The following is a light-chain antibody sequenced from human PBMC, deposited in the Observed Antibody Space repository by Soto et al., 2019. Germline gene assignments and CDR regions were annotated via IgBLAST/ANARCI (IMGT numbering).Light chain of an antibody. J-gene: IGKJ1*01. CDR3: QHYEASFAA. CDR2: DAS. V-gene: IGKV3-20*01. CDR1: QSVSST. Sequence: EIVLTQSPGTLSVSPGESATLSCRASQSVSSTLAWYRQTRGQPPRLLIYDASTRATDTPARFSGSGSGTDFTLTITRVEPADFAVYYCQHYEASFAAFGPGTQVEV.